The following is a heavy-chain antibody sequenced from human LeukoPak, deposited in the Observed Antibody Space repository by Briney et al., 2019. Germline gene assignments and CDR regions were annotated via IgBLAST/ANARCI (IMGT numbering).Heavy chain of an antibody. Sequence: GGSLRLSCAASGFTFNFFSMNWVRQAPWKGLEWLLYISNTGDTIYYADSVKGRFAIARDNAKDTVYLQMSGLRAEDTAVYYCARDQGYCGSSGCIRWHDYWGQGTLVTVSS. CDR3: ARDQGYCGSSGCIRWHDY. D-gene: IGHD2-2*01. CDR2: ISNTGDTI. V-gene: IGHV3-48*01. CDR1: GFTFNFFS. J-gene: IGHJ4*02.